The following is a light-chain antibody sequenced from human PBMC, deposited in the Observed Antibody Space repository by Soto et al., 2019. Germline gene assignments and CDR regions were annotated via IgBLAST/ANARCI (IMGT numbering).Light chain of an antibody. CDR3: QQHSHWPPWT. CDR1: ENVRTL. Sequence: ERVMTQSPATLSVSPGERSTLSCRASENVRTLVDWYQQKPCQSPRLLIYGASNRASGIPARFSGSGSGTDFTLTISDLEHEDFAVYYCQQHSHWPPWTFGQGTKVDIK. V-gene: IGKV3-11*01. CDR2: GAS. J-gene: IGKJ1*01.